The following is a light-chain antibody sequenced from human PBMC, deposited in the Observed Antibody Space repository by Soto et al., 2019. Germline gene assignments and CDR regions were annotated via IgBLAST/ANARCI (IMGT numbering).Light chain of an antibody. Sequence: QSVLTQPPSVSGSPGQRVTISCTGSSSNIGAGYDVHWYQQLPGTAPKLPIYGNSNRPSWVPDRFSGSKSGTSASLAITGLQAEDEAYYYCHSYDSSLSDVVFGGGTKVTV. CDR2: GNS. CDR3: HSYDSSLSDVV. V-gene: IGLV1-40*01. J-gene: IGLJ2*01. CDR1: SSNIGAGYD.